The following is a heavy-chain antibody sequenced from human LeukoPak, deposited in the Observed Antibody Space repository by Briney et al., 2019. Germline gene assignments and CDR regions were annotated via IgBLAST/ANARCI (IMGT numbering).Heavy chain of an antibody. D-gene: IGHD5-18*01. J-gene: IGHJ4*02. Sequence: PGGSLRLSCAASGFTFSSYWMSWVRQAPGKGLEWVANIKQDGSEKYYVDSVKGRFTISRDNAKNSLYLQMNSLRAEDTAVYCCASGQLWFRFDYWGQGTLVTVSS. CDR1: GFTFSSYW. V-gene: IGHV3-7*01. CDR2: IKQDGSEK. CDR3: ASGQLWFRFDY.